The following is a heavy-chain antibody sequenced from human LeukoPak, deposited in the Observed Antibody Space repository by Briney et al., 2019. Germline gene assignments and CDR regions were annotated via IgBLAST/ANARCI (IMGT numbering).Heavy chain of an antibody. CDR1: GFTFSGYW. J-gene: IGHJ4*02. CDR3: ARAPAPAAGEGGDLAN. Sequence: GGSLRLSCAASGFTFSGYWMHWVRQAPGKGLVWVSRINSDGSTTNYADSVKGRFTISRDNAKNTLYLEMNSLRAEDTAVYYCARAPAPAAGEGGDLANWGQGTLVTVSS. V-gene: IGHV3-74*01. CDR2: INSDGSTT. D-gene: IGHD5-12*01.